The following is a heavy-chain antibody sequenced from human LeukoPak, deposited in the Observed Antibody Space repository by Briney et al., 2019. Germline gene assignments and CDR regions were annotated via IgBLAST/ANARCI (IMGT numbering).Heavy chain of an antibody. J-gene: IGHJ4*02. D-gene: IGHD6-19*01. CDR1: GFTFSSYS. CDR2: ISSSSSYL. CDR3: ARDDGSGWYYFDC. Sequence: GSLRLSCSASGFTFSSYSMDWVRQAPGKGREWVLSISSSSSYLYYTDSGKGRFTIDRDNAKNSLYLQMNGLRAEDTAVYYCARDDGSGWYYFDCWGQGALVTVSS. V-gene: IGHV3-21*01.